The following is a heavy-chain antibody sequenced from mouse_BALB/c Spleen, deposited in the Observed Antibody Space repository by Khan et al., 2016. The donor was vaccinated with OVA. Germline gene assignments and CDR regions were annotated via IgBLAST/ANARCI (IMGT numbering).Heavy chain of an antibody. D-gene: IGHD2-14*01. CDR2: IWGGGGT. J-gene: IGHJ4*01. CDR3: ARAYDGYNGYYAMDY. V-gene: IGHV2-6-4*01. Sequence: VQLKQSGPGLVAPSQSLSITCTVSGFSLSSYNIHWVRQPPGKGLEWLGMIWGGGGTDYNSTLKSRLSTRKDNSQSQVLLKMNSLQNDDTAMYYCARAYDGYNGYYAMDYWGQGTSVTVSS. CDR1: GFSLSSYN.